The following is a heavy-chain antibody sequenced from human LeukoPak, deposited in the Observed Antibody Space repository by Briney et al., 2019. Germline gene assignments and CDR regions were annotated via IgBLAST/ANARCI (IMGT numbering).Heavy chain of an antibody. CDR3: AREGNYDILTGSVFDY. CDR2: IWYDGSNK. D-gene: IGHD3-9*01. J-gene: IGHJ4*02. Sequence: GSLRLSCAASGFTFSSYGMHWVRQAPGKGLEWVAVIWYDGSNKYYADSVKGRFTISRDNSKNTLYLQMNSLRAEDTAVYYCAREGNYDILTGSVFDYWGQGTLVTVSS. CDR1: GFTFSSYG. V-gene: IGHV3-33*08.